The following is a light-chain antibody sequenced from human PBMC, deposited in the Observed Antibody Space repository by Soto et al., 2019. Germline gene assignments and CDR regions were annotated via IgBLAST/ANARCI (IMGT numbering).Light chain of an antibody. CDR3: QHLNGYPRT. CDR2: AAS. J-gene: IGKJ1*01. V-gene: IGKV1-9*01. CDR1: RAISTY. Sequence: DIQLTQSPSFLSASVGDRVTITCRASRAISTYLAWYQQEPGKATKLVIYAASTLQSGVPSRFSGSGSGTEFTLTISSLQPEDFATYYCQHLNGYPRTFGQGNKVEIK.